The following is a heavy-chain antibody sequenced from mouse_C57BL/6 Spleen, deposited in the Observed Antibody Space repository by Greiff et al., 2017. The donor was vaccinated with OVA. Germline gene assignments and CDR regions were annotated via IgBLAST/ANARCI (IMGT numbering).Heavy chain of an antibody. Sequence: VQLQQSGPELVKPGASVKISCKASGYSFTGYYMNWVKQSPEKSLEWIGEINTSTGGTTYNQKFKAKATLTVDKSSSTAYMQLKSLTSEDSAVYYCARGGSSFDYWGQGTTLTVSS. D-gene: IGHD1-1*01. CDR2: INTSTGGT. CDR3: ARGGSSFDY. V-gene: IGHV1-42*01. J-gene: IGHJ2*01. CDR1: GYSFTGYY.